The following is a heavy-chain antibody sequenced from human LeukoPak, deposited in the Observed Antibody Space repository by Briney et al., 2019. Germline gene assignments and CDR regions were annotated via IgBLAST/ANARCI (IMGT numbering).Heavy chain of an antibody. CDR2: ISSSGSTI. Sequence: GGSLRLSCAASGFTFSSYEMNWVRQAPGKGLEWVSYISSSGSTIYYADSVKGRFTISRDNAKNSLYLQMNSLRAEDTAVYYCARDLPISGGSGMDVWGQGTMVTVSS. CDR3: ARDLPISGGSGMDV. D-gene: IGHD1-26*01. V-gene: IGHV3-48*03. J-gene: IGHJ6*02. CDR1: GFTFSSYE.